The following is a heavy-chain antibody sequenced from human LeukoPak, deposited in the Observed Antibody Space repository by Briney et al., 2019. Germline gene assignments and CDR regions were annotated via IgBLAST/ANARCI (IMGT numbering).Heavy chain of an antibody. Sequence: PSETLSLTCTVSGGSISSSSYYWGWIRQPPGKGLEWIGSIYYSGSTYYNPSLKSRVTISVDTSKNQFSLKLSSVTAADTAVYYCASSGYDTAFDIWGQGTMVTVSS. D-gene: IGHD5-12*01. J-gene: IGHJ3*02. V-gene: IGHV4-39*01. CDR1: GGSISSSSYY. CDR3: ASSGYDTAFDI. CDR2: IYYSGST.